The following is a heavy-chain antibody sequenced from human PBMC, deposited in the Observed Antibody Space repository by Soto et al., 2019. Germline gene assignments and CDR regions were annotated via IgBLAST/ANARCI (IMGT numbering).Heavy chain of an antibody. V-gene: IGHV5-51*01. D-gene: IGHD1-26*01. J-gene: IGHJ6*02. CDR3: AKSIEGGPMDV. CDR2: IFPRDSDT. Sequence: EVQLVQSDTDVKRPGESLKISCQGSGYTFSNHWINWVRLVPGKGLEWMGIIFPRDSDTRYSPSLQGQVIISVDKSTNTAYLQWTRLTASDTAIDYCAKSIEGGPMDVWGQGTTVTVSS. CDR1: GYTFSNHW.